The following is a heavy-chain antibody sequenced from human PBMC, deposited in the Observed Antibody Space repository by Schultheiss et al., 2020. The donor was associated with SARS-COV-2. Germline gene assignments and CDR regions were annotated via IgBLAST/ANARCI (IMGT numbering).Heavy chain of an antibody. CDR1: GFTVSSNY. CDR2: ISGSGGST. CDR3: AREVLEWLDNDYYYYMDV. Sequence: GGPLRLSCAASGFTVSSNYMSWVRQAPGKGLEWVSAISGSGGSTYYADSVKGRFTISRDNSKNTLYLQMNSLRAEDTAVYYCAREVLEWLDNDYYYYMDVWGKGTTVTVSS. V-gene: IGHV3-23*01. J-gene: IGHJ6*03. D-gene: IGHD3-3*01.